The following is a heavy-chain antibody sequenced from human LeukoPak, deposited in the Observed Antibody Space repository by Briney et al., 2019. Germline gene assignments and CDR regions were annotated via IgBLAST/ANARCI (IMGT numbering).Heavy chain of an antibody. CDR3: ARYYDDDAFDI. Sequence: ASVKVSCKASGYTFTSYYMHWVRQAPGQGLEWMGIINPSGGSTSYAQKFQGRVTITADESTSTAYMELSSLRSEDTAVYYCARYYDDDAFDIWGQGTMVTVSS. CDR1: GYTFTSYY. CDR2: INPSGGST. V-gene: IGHV1-46*01. J-gene: IGHJ3*02. D-gene: IGHD3-22*01.